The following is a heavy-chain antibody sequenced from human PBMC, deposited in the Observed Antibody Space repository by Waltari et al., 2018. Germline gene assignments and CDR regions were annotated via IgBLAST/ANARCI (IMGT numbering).Heavy chain of an antibody. CDR2: ISSSSYI. Sequence: EVQLVESGGGLVKPGGSLSLSCAAHGFPFSSYRMNWVRQAPGKGLEWVSAISSSSYIYYADSVKGRFTISRDNAKNSLYLQMNSLRAEDTAVYYCARDHVSMATTWGQGTLVTVSS. J-gene: IGHJ5*02. V-gene: IGHV3-21*01. CDR1: GFPFSSYR. D-gene: IGHD5-12*01. CDR3: ARDHVSMATT.